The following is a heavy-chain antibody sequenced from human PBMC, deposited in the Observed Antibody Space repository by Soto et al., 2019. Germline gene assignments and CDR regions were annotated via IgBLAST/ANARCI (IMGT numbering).Heavy chain of an antibody. CDR2: ISGSGGST. CDR1: GFTFSSYA. J-gene: IGHJ4*02. D-gene: IGHD3-22*01. V-gene: IGHV3-23*01. Sequence: GGFLRLSCAASGFTFSSYAMSWVRQAPGKGLEWVSAISGSGGSTYYADSVKGRFTISRDNSKNTLYLQMNSLRAEDTAVYYCAKESGSGYYLSEFDYWGQGTLVTVSS. CDR3: AKESGSGYYLSEFDY.